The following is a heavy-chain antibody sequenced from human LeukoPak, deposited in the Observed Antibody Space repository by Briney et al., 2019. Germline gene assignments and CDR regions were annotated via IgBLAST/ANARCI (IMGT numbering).Heavy chain of an antibody. CDR2: ISGSGGST. J-gene: IGHJ4*02. Sequence: GGSLRLSCAASGFTFSSYAMSWVRQAPGKGLEWVSAISGSGGSTYYADSVKGRFTISRDNSKNTLYLQMNSLRAEDTAVYYCGVAMIAVAGLGYFDYWGQGTLVTVSS. D-gene: IGHD6-19*01. V-gene: IGHV3-23*01. CDR3: GVAMIAVAGLGYFDY. CDR1: GFTFSSYA.